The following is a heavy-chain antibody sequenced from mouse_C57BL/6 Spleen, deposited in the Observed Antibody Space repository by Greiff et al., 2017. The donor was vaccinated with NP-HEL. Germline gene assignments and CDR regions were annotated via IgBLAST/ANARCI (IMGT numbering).Heavy chain of an antibody. J-gene: IGHJ1*03. D-gene: IGHD2-5*01. CDR2: IHPNSGST. Sequence: QVQLQQPGAELVKPEASVKLSCKASGYTFTSYWMHWVKQRPGQGLEWIGMIHPNSGSTNYNEKFKSKATLTVDKSSSTAYMQLSSLTSEDSAVYYCARGGTYYSNWYFDVWGTGTTVTVSS. CDR1: GYTFTSYW. V-gene: IGHV1-64*01. CDR3: ARGGTYYSNWYFDV.